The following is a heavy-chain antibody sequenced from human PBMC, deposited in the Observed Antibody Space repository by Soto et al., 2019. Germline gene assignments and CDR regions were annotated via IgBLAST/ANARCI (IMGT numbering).Heavy chain of an antibody. D-gene: IGHD3-10*01. CDR2: TNPNSGNT. V-gene: IGHV1-8*01. CDR1: GYTFTSYD. J-gene: IGHJ5*02. Sequence: ASVKVSCKASGYTFTSYDINWVRQATGQGLEWMGWTNPNSGNTGYAQKFQGRVTMTRNTSISTAYMELSSLRSEDTAVYYCARAQRVRGFYNWFDPWGQGTLVTVSS. CDR3: ARAQRVRGFYNWFDP.